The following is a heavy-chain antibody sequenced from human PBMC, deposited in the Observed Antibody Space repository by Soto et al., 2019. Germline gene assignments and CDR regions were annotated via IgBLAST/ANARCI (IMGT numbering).Heavy chain of an antibody. CDR3: AKDGGYYGSGWGY. V-gene: IGHV3-30*18. Sequence: QVQLVESGGGVVQPGRSLRLSCAASGFTFSSYGMHWVRQAPGKGLEWVAVISYDGSNKYYADSVKGRFTISRDNSKNTLYLQMNSLRAEDTAVYYCAKDGGYYGSGWGYWGQGTLVTVSS. J-gene: IGHJ4*02. CDR2: ISYDGSNK. D-gene: IGHD3-10*01. CDR1: GFTFSSYG.